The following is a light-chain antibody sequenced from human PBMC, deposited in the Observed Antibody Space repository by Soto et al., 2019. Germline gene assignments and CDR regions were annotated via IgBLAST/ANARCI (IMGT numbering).Light chain of an antibody. Sequence: DIQMTQSPSSVAASVGDRVTITCRASQDIDIWLAWYQQKPGTAPKVLIYPASTLQSGVPSRFSGIGSGTDLTLTISSLQPEDFATYFCQQANRFPPTFGQGTRLAVK. CDR3: QQANRFPPT. J-gene: IGKJ5*01. CDR2: PAS. V-gene: IGKV1-12*01. CDR1: QDIDIW.